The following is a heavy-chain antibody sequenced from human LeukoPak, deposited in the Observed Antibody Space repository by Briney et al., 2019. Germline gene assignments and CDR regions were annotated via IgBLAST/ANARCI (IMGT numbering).Heavy chain of an antibody. D-gene: IGHD6-25*01. V-gene: IGHV1-18*01. Sequence: ASVKVSCKASGYSFSYFGINWVRQAPGQGLEWIGWINCYNGNTNYAQKSEGRLTLTTDTATSTVYMELRNLRYDDTAVYYCARSLDAAAGPANFDYWGQGTRVTVSS. CDR2: INCYNGNT. CDR1: GYSFSYFG. CDR3: ARSLDAAAGPANFDY. J-gene: IGHJ4*02.